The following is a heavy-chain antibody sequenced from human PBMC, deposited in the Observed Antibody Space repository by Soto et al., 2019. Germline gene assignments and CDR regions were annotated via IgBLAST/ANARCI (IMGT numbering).Heavy chain of an antibody. CDR1: GGTFSSYA. D-gene: IGHD6-19*01. V-gene: IGHV1-2*02. J-gene: IGHJ4*02. CDR3: ARDKGVAATPEYYFDY. CDR2: INPNSGGT. Sequence: ASVKVSCKASGGTFSSYAISWVRQAPGQGLEWMGGINPNSGGTNYAQKFQGRVTMTRDTSISTAYMELSRLRSDDTAVYYCARDKGVAATPEYYFDYWDQGTLVTVSS.